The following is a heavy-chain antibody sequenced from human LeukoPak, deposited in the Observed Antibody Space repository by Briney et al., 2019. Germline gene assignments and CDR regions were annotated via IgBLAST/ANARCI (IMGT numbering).Heavy chain of an antibody. CDR2: IYTSGST. J-gene: IGHJ6*03. D-gene: IGHD4-17*01. Sequence: SETLSLTCTVSGGSISSYYWSWIRQPAGKGLEWIGRIYTSGSTNYNPSLKSRVTMSVDTSKNQFSLKLSSVTAADTAVYYCARNRLGDLKYYYYYYMDVWGKGTTVTVSS. CDR1: GGSISSYY. V-gene: IGHV4-4*07. CDR3: ARNRLGDLKYYYYYYMDV.